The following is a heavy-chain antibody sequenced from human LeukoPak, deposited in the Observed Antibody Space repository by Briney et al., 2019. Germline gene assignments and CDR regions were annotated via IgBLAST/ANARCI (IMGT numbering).Heavy chain of an antibody. CDR3: ARVRANDFWNGYYSASDY. CDR1: GYTFTSYD. D-gene: IGHD3-3*01. CDR2: MNPNSGNT. Sequence: ASVKVSCKASGYTFTSYDINWVRQATGQGLEWMGWMNPNSGNTGYAQKFQGRVTMTRNTSISTAYMELSSLRSEDTAVYYCARVRANDFWNGYYSASDYWGQGTLVTVSS. J-gene: IGHJ4*02. V-gene: IGHV1-8*01.